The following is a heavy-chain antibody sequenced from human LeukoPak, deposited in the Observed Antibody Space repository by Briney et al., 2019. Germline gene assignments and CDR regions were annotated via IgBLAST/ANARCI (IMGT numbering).Heavy chain of an antibody. Sequence: SVKVSCKASGYTFTSYGISWVRQAPGQGLEWMGGIIPIFGTANYAQKFQGRVTITTDESTSTAYMELSSLRSEDTAVYYCARSDHLPNWFDPWGQGTLVTVSS. CDR2: IIPIFGTA. V-gene: IGHV1-69*05. CDR3: ARSDHLPNWFDP. J-gene: IGHJ5*02. CDR1: GYTFTSYG.